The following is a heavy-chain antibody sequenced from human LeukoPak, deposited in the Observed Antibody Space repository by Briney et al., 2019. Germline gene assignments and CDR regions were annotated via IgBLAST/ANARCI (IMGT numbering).Heavy chain of an antibody. J-gene: IGHJ4*02. V-gene: IGHV3-30-3*01. CDR3: ARNRGFDY. Sequence: GGSLRLSCAASGFTFSSYAMHWVRQAPGKGLEWVAVMSYDGSNKYYADSVKGRFTISRDNSKNTLYLQMNSLRAEDTAVYYCARNRGFDYWGQGTLVTVSS. CDR1: GFTFSSYA. CDR2: MSYDGSNK.